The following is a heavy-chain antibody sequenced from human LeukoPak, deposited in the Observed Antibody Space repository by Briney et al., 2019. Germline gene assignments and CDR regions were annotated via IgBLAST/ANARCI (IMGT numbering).Heavy chain of an antibody. D-gene: IGHD2/OR15-2a*01. CDR3: AGHHPRNTVDF. CDR1: GGSFSGYY. J-gene: IGHJ4*02. Sequence: SETLSLTCAVYGGSFSGYYWSWIRQPPGKGLEWIGEINHSGSTNCNPSLKSRVTISVDTSKNQFSLKLSSVTAADTAVYYCAGHHPRNTVDFWGQRTLVTVSS. V-gene: IGHV4-34*01. CDR2: INHSGST.